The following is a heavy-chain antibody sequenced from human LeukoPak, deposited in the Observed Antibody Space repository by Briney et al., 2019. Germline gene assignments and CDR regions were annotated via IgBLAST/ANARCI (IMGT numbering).Heavy chain of an antibody. CDR2: INTNTGNP. Sequence: ASVKVSCKASGYTFTSYAMNWVRQAPGQGLEWMGWINTNTGNPTYAQGFTGRFVFSLDTSVSTAYLQISSLKAEDTAVYYCAREGSANYDILTPPDYWGQGTLVTVSS. D-gene: IGHD3-9*01. CDR3: AREGSANYDILTPPDY. CDR1: GYTFTSYA. J-gene: IGHJ4*02. V-gene: IGHV7-4-1*02.